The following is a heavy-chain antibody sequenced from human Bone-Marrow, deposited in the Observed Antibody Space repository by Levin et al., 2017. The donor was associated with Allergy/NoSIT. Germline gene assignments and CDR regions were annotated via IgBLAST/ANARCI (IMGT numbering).Heavy chain of an antibody. D-gene: IGHD6-13*01. Sequence: GESLKISCAASGFTFSSYAMHWVRQAPGKGLEWVAVISYDGSNKYYADSVKGRFTISRDNSKNTLYLQMNSLRAEDTAVYYCARDQSAAGLYYGMDVWGQGTTVTVSS. CDR1: GFTFSSYA. CDR3: ARDQSAAGLYYGMDV. J-gene: IGHJ6*02. V-gene: IGHV3-30-3*01. CDR2: ISYDGSNK.